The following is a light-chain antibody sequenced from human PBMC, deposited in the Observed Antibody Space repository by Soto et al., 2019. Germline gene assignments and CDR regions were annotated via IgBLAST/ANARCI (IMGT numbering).Light chain of an antibody. J-gene: IGKJ1*01. CDR1: QSVSSN. V-gene: IGKV3-15*01. Sequence: EIVMAQSPATLSVSPGERATLSCRASQSVSSNLAWYQQKPGQAPRLLIYGASTRATGIPARFSGSGSGTEFTLTISSLQSEDFAVYYCQQYNNWPRRFGQGTK. CDR3: QQYNNWPRR. CDR2: GAS.